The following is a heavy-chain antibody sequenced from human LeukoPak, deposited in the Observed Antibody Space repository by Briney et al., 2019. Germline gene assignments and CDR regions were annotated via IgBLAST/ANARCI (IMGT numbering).Heavy chain of an antibody. J-gene: IGHJ4*02. Sequence: PGRSLRLSCAASGFTFSSYGMHWVRQAPGKGLERVAVIWYDGSNKYYADSVKGRFTISRDNSKNTLYLQMNSLRAEDTAVYYCAGEEYSGYEIYFDYWGQGTLVTVSS. CDR1: GFTFSSYG. D-gene: IGHD5-12*01. V-gene: IGHV3-33*01. CDR2: IWYDGSNK. CDR3: AGEEYSGYEIYFDY.